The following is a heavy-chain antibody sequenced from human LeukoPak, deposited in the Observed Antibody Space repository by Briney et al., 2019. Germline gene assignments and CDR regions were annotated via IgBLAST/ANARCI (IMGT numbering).Heavy chain of an antibody. CDR2: IRSKANSYAT. D-gene: IGHD4-17*01. V-gene: IGHV3-73*01. Sequence: PGGSLRLSCAASGFTFSGSAMHWVRQASGKGLEWVGRIRSKANSYATAYAASVKGRFTISRDDSKNTAYLQMNSLKTEDTAVYXXXXXXDYGDYVNYFDYWGQGTLVTVSS. J-gene: IGHJ4*02. CDR3: XXXXDYGDYVNYFDY. CDR1: GFTFSGSA.